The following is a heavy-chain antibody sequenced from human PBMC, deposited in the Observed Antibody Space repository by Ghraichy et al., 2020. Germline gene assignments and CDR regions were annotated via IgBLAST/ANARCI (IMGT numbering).Heavy chain of an antibody. D-gene: IGHD3-10*01. CDR2: IYSTGNT. CDR3: ARGGISDPSASFHFDY. V-gene: IGHV3-66*01. CDR1: GFTVSNNY. J-gene: IGHJ4*02. Sequence: GGSLRLSCAASGFTVSNNYVTWVRQAPGKGLEWVSPIYSTGNTYYADSVKGRFSISRDTSQNSVYLQMNSLTVEDTAVYYCARGGISDPSASFHFDYWGQGTLVTVSS.